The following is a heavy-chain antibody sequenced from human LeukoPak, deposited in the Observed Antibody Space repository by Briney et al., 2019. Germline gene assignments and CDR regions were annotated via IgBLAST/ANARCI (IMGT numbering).Heavy chain of an antibody. CDR1: GYTFTGYH. J-gene: IGHJ4*02. CDR3: AREIEPIVVVITRDYYFDY. D-gene: IGHD3-22*01. Sequence: GASVKVSCKASGYTFTGYHMHWVRQAPGQGLEWMGWINPNSGGTNYAQKFQGRVTMTRDTSISTAYMELSRLRSDDTAVYYCAREIEPIVVVITRDYYFDYWGQGTLVTVSS. V-gene: IGHV1-2*02. CDR2: INPNSGGT.